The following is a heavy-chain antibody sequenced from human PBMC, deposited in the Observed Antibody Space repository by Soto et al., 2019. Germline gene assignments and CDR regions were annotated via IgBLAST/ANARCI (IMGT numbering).Heavy chain of an antibody. CDR1: GFTFGDYA. V-gene: IGHV3-49*04. Sequence: SLRLSCTASGFTFGDYAMSWVRQAPGKGLEWVGFIRSKAYGGTTEYAASVKGRFTISRDDSKSIAYLQMNSLKTEDTAVYYCTRDQSSAYYYGMDVWGQGTTVTVYS. J-gene: IGHJ6*02. CDR2: IRSKAYGGTT. CDR3: TRDQSSAYYYGMDV.